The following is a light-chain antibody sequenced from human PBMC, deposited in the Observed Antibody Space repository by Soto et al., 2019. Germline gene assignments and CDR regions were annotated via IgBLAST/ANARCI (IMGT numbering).Light chain of an antibody. J-gene: IGKJ2*01. V-gene: IGKV3-20*01. CDR2: GAS. Sequence: EIGLTQSPGTLSLSPGERATLSCRASQSITSNFLAWDHQKPGQAPRLLIYGASTRAAGVPDRFSGSGSGPDFHLTITRLEPEDFAVYYCQQYGRSPIIYNFGQATKLGVK. CDR1: QSITSNF. CDR3: QQYGRSPIIYN.